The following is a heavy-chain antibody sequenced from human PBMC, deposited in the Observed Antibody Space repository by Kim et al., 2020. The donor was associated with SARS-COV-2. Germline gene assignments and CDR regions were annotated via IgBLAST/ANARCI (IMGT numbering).Heavy chain of an antibody. Sequence: GGSLRLSCAAAGFTFSSYAMHWVRQAPGKGLEWVAVISYDGSNKYYADSVKGRFTISRDNSKNTLYLQMNSLRAEDTAVYYCARDEDSSSWYDWYYYYYYGMDVWGQGTTVTVSS. CDR1: GFTFSSYA. CDR2: ISYDGSNK. J-gene: IGHJ6*02. D-gene: IGHD6-13*01. CDR3: ARDEDSSSWYDWYYYYYYGMDV. V-gene: IGHV3-30*04.